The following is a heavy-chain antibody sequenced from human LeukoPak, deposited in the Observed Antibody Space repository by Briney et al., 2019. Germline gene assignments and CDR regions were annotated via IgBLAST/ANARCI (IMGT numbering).Heavy chain of an antibody. CDR2: TYYRSKWYN. CDR1: GDSVSSNSAA. J-gene: IGHJ4*02. V-gene: IGHV6-1*01. Sequence: SQTLSLTFAFSGDSVSSNSAAWNWIRQSPSRGLEWLGRTYYRSKWYNDYAISVKSRITINPNTSKNQFTLQLNSVTPEDTAVYYCARATLGVTAFDYWGQGTLVTVSS. D-gene: IGHD2-8*01. CDR3: ARATLGVTAFDY.